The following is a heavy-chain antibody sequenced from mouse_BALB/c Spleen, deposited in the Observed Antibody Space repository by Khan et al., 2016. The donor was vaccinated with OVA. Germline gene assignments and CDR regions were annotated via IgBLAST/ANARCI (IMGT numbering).Heavy chain of an antibody. CDR2: ITYSGST. CDR1: GYSITSDYA. J-gene: IGHJ2*01. D-gene: IGHD1-1*01. CDR3: ANVRLLRRYPDYFDY. Sequence: EVQLVESGPGLLKPSQSLSLSCTVTGYSITSDYACYWNRQLPGNKLESMAYITYSGSTTYNPTLRSRISMTRDTSTNQSFLQLNSVTTEGTATYYCANVRLLRRYPDYFDYWGQGTTLTVSA. V-gene: IGHV3-2*02.